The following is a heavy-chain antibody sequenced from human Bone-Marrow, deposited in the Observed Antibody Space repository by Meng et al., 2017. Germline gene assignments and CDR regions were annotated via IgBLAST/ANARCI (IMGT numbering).Heavy chain of an antibody. CDR1: GYSLTSYW. CDR2: IYPGDSDT. CDR3: ARHGGYCSSTSCYGYYFDY. Sequence: NVSRQGSGYSLTSYWIGWVRQLRGKGLEWVGIIYPGDSDTRYIPSFRGQVTIPADKSISTAYLQWSSLKASDTAMYYCARHGGYCSSTSCYGYYFDYWGQGTLVTVSS. J-gene: IGHJ4*02. D-gene: IGHD2-2*01. V-gene: IGHV5-51*01.